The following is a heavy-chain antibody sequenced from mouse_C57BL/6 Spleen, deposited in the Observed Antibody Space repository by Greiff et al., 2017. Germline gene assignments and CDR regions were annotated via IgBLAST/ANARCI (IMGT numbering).Heavy chain of an antibody. CDR2: IDPYSSYT. V-gene: IGHV1-59*01. D-gene: IGHD2-4*01. J-gene: IGHJ4*01. CDR3: ARSAYDYDEGSYYYAMDY. CDR1: GYTFTSYW. Sequence: QVQLQQPGAELVRPGTSVKLSCKASGYTFTSYWMHWVKQRPGQGLEWIGVIDPYSSYTNYNQKFKGKATLTVYTSSSTANMQLSSLTYKDSAVYNCARSAYDYDEGSYYYAMDYWGQGTSVTVSS.